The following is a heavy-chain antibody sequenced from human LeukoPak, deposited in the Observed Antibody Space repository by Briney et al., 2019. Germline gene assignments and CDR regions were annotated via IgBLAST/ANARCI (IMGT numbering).Heavy chain of an antibody. Sequence: SGPTLVKPSETLSLTCTVSGGSISNYYWSWIRQPPGKALEWIGYIYYTGTTKYNPSLKSRATISLDTSKNQFSPKLTSVTAADTALFFCARGYDIDVWGQGTTVTVSS. CDR2: IYYTGTT. V-gene: IGHV4-59*01. CDR1: GGSISNYY. CDR3: ARGYDIDV. J-gene: IGHJ6*02.